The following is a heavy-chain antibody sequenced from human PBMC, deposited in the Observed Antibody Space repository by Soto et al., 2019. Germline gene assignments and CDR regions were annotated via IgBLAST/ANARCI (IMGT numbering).Heavy chain of an antibody. J-gene: IGHJ4*02. CDR2: ISSSSSYI. CDR3: ARERHEYASSSAPYYFDY. V-gene: IGHV3-21*01. D-gene: IGHD6-6*01. CDR1: GFTFSSYS. Sequence: PGGSLRLSCAASGFTFSSYSMNGVRKAPGKGLEWVSSISSSSSYIYYADSVKGRFTISRDNAKNSLYLQMNSLRAEDTAVYYCARERHEYASSSAPYYFDYSGQGTLLTV.